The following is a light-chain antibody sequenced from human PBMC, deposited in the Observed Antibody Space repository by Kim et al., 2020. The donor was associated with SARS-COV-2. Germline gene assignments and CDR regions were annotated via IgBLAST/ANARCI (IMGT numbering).Light chain of an antibody. J-gene: IGKJ5*01. V-gene: IGKV3-20*01. CDR2: GAS. CDR3: QQYDSSPRT. Sequence: SPGERATLACRASQGVSSSHLAWYQQTPGQAPRLLIYGASSRAAGIPDRFSGSGSGIDFTLTISRLEPEDFAVYYCQQYDSSPRTFGQGTRLEIK. CDR1: QGVSSSH.